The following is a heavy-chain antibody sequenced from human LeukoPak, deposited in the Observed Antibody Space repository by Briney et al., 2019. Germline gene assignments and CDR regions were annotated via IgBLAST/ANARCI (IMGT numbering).Heavy chain of an antibody. CDR1: GYSFTTLH. D-gene: IGHD3/OR15-3a*01. Sequence: ASVKVSCKAAGYSFTTLHMNWVRQAPGQGPEWMGWVNPDNGNTGSAQKFQGRVTITQNSSVTTVYMELGSLTSEDTAVYYCARRGLVAGIYDLVYGFDLWGQGTMVTVSS. V-gene: IGHV1-8*03. CDR3: ARRGLVAGIYDLVYGFDL. CDR2: VNPDNGNT. J-gene: IGHJ3*01.